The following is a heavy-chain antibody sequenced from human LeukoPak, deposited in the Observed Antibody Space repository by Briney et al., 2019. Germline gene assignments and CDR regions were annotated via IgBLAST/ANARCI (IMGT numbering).Heavy chain of an antibody. D-gene: IGHD5-24*01. V-gene: IGHV3-23*01. CDR2: IRADAVTT. CDR3: VKDDGWVQYAN. Sequence: GESLRLSCVASGFTFNTYNMNWVRQAPGKGLEWVSGIRADAVTTYYADSVKGRFIISRDNSKNTVYLQMNSLSAEDAAVYYCVKDDGWVQYANWGQGTLVTASS. CDR1: GFTFNTYN. J-gene: IGHJ4*02.